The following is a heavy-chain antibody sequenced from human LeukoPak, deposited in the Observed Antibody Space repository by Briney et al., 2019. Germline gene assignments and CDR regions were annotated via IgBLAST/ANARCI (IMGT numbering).Heavy chain of an antibody. CDR3: ARLEYYYVSGNYYKLFDC. CDR1: GFTFSSYN. J-gene: IGHJ4*02. Sequence: TGGSLRLSCAASGFTFSSYNMNWVRQAPGKGLEWVSDISSSGSTIYYADSVKGRFTISRDNAKNSLYLQMNSLRDEDTAVYYCARLEYYYVSGNYYKLFDCWGQGTLVTVCS. V-gene: IGHV3-48*02. D-gene: IGHD3-10*01. CDR2: ISSSGSTI.